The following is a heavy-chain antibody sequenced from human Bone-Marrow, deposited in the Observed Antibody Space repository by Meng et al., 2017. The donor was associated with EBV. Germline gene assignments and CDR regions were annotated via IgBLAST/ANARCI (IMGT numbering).Heavy chain of an antibody. CDR1: EYTFTDYS. D-gene: IGHD3-10*01. Sequence: QVPVVHAGSWLKQPWASVKVACKASEYTFTDYSLNWVRQAPGQGLEWMGWINTNTGNPTYAQGFTGRFVFSLDTSVSTAYLQISSLKAEDTAVYYCARFGELFRNWFDPWGQGTLVTVSS. J-gene: IGHJ5*02. V-gene: IGHV7-4-1*02. CDR3: ARFGELFRNWFDP. CDR2: INTNTGNP.